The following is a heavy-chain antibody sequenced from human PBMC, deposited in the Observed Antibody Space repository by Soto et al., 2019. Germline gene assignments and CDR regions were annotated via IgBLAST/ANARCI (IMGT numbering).Heavy chain of an antibody. CDR1: GFTFSSYS. V-gene: IGHV3-21*01. CDR2: ISSSSSYI. CDR3: ARGATVVTPGWDY. Sequence: PGGSLRLSCAASGFTFSSYSMNWVRQAPGKGLEWVSSISSSSSYIYYADSVKGRFTIPRDNAKNSLYLQMNSLRAEDTAVYYCARGATVVTPGWDYWGQGTLVTVSS. D-gene: IGHD2-21*02. J-gene: IGHJ4*02.